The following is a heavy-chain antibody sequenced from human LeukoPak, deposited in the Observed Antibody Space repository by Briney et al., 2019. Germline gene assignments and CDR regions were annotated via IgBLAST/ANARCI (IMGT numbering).Heavy chain of an antibody. CDR2: ISGSGGST. V-gene: IGHV3-23*01. CDR1: GFTFSSYW. J-gene: IGHJ6*03. Sequence: GGSLRLSCAASGFTFSSYWMSWVRQAPGKGLEWVSAISGSGGSTYYADSVKGRFTISRDNSKNTLYLQMNSLRAEDTAAYYCAKDLLSYYYYYMDVWGKGTTVTVSS. CDR3: AKDLLSYYYYYMDV.